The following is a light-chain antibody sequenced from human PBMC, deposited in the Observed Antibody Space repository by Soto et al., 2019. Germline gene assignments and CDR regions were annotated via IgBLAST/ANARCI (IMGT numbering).Light chain of an antibody. Sequence: EIVLTQSPGTLSLSPGERATLSCRASQSVSSSYLAWYQQKPGQAPRLLIYGASSRATGIPDRFSGSGSGTDFTLTISRLEPEHFAVYYCQQYGSSPGWTFGKGTKVEIK. CDR2: GAS. CDR1: QSVSSSY. V-gene: IGKV3-20*01. CDR3: QQYGSSPGWT. J-gene: IGKJ1*01.